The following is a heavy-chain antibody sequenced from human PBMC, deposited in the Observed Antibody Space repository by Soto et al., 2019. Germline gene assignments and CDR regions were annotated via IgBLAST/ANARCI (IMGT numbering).Heavy chain of an antibody. V-gene: IGHV5-10-1*01. CDR3: SQYYYDSSGYDEKLDAFDI. CDR2: IDPSDSYT. CDR1: GYSFTSYW. Sequence: RGESLKISCKGSGYSFTSYWISWVRQMPGKGLEWMGRIDPSDSYTNYSPSFQGHVTISADKSISTAYLQWSSLKASDTAMYYCSQYYYDSSGYDEKLDAFDIWGQGTMVTVSS. J-gene: IGHJ3*02. D-gene: IGHD3-22*01.